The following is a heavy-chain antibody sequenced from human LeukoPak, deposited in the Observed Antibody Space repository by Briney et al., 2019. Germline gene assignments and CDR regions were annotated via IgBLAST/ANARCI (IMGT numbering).Heavy chain of an antibody. J-gene: IGHJ4*02. D-gene: IGHD4-23*01. CDR2: IYYSGST. CDR1: GGSISSGGYS. V-gene: IGHV4-30-4*07. Sequence: ASETLSLTCAVSGGSISSGGYSWSWIRQPPGKGLEWIGYIYYSGSTYYNPSLKSRVTISVDTSKNQFSLKLSSVTAADTAVYYCARAGSTVVTRWGQGTLVTVSS. CDR3: ARAGSTVVTR.